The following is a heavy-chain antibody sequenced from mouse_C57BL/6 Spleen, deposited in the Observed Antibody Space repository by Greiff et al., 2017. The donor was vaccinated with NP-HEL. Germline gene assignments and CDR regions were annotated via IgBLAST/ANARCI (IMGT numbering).Heavy chain of an antibody. CDR1: GYTFTSYW. CDR3: ARGRTTMVTAY. Sequence: QVQLQQSGAELVKPGASVKMSCKASGYTFTSYWITWVKQRPGQGLEWIGDIYPGSGSTNYNEKFKSKATLTVDTSSSTAYMQLSSLTSEDSAVYYCARGRTTMVTAYWGQGTLVTVSA. D-gene: IGHD2-2*01. J-gene: IGHJ3*01. V-gene: IGHV1-55*01. CDR2: IYPGSGST.